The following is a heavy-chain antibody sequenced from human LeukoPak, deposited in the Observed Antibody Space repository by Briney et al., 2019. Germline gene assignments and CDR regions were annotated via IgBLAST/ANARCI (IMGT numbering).Heavy chain of an antibody. CDR1: GFTFDDYA. V-gene: IGHV3-9*01. Sequence: GGSLRLSCAASGFTFDDYAMHWVRQAPGKGLEWVSGISWNSGSIGYADSVKGRFTISGDNAKNSLYLQMNSLRAEDTALYYCAKWGTYYYDSSGYNYYYYGMDVWGQGTTVTVSS. CDR3: AKWGTYYYDSSGYNYYYYGMDV. D-gene: IGHD3-22*01. CDR2: ISWNSGSI. J-gene: IGHJ6*02.